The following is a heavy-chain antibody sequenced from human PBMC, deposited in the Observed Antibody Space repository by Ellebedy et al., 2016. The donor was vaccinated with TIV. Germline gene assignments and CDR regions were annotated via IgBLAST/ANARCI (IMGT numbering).Heavy chain of an antibody. CDR3: AKLSVGTIDAFDI. CDR1: GFTLSSYA. Sequence: GESLKISCAASGFTLSSYAMTWVRQAPGKGLEWVSAISGSGDNIYYADSVKGRFIISRDNSKNTLSLQMNSLRAEDTAVYYCAKLSVGTIDAFDIWGQGTMVTVSS. V-gene: IGHV3-23*01. CDR2: ISGSGDNI. D-gene: IGHD1-26*01. J-gene: IGHJ3*02.